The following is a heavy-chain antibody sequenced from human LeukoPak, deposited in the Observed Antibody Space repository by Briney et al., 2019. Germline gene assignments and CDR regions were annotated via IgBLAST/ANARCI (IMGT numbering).Heavy chain of an antibody. J-gene: IGHJ6*03. D-gene: IGHD2-2*01. CDR3: AGVVVPAAMRYYYYYMDV. CDR1: GGTFSSYA. CDR2: IIPIFGTA. Sequence: SVEVSCKASGGTFSSYAISWVRQAPGQGLEWMGGIIPIFGTANYAQKFQGRVTITTDESTSTAYMELSSLRSEDTAVYYCAGVVVPAAMRYYYYYMDVWAKGPRSPSP. V-gene: IGHV1-69*05.